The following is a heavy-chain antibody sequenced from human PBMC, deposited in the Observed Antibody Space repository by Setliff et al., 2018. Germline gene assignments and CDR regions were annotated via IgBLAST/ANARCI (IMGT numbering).Heavy chain of an antibody. Sequence: LSLTCAVYGGSFSGYYWSWIRQPPGKRLEWIGRIYTSGSTNYNPSLKSRVTMSVDTSKNQFSLKLSSVTAADTAVYYCARVNGAGFDPWGQGTLVTVSS. J-gene: IGHJ5*02. D-gene: IGHD4-17*01. V-gene: IGHV4-59*10. CDR1: GGSFSGYY. CDR2: IYTSGST. CDR3: ARVNGAGFDP.